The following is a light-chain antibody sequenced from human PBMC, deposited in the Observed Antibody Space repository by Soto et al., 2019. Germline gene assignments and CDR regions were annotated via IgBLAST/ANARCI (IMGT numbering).Light chain of an antibody. CDR1: QGISSY. Sequence: AIRMTQSPSSFSASTGDRVTITCRASQGISSYLAWYQQKPGKAPKLLIYAASTLQSGVPSRFSGSGSGTDFTLTISCLQSKDFATYYCQQYYSYPHTFGQGTKVEIK. V-gene: IGKV1-8*01. J-gene: IGKJ1*01. CDR2: AAS. CDR3: QQYYSYPHT.